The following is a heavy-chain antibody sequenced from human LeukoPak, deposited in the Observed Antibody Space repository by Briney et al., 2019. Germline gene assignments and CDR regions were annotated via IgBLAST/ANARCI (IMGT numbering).Heavy chain of an antibody. CDR1: GFTFSSYA. V-gene: IGHV3-23*01. Sequence: GGSLRLSCAASGFTFSSYAMSWVRQAPGKGLEWVSAISGSGGSTYYADSVKGRFTISRDNSKTTLYLQMNSLRAEDTAVYYCAKLGLRYFDWLHVGPKNWGQGTLVTVSS. J-gene: IGHJ4*02. D-gene: IGHD3-9*01. CDR3: AKLGLRYFDWLHVGPKN. CDR2: ISGSGGST.